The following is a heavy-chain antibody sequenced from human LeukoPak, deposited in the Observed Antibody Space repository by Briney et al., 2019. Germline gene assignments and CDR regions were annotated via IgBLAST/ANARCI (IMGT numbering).Heavy chain of an antibody. CDR2: ISSSGSTI. D-gene: IGHD5-18*01. CDR1: GFTFSDYY. J-gene: IGHJ4*02. V-gene: IGHV3-11*01. CDR3: AREGVRGYSPIDY. Sequence: GGSLRLSCAASGFTFSDYYMSWIRQAPGKGLEWVSYISSSGSTIYYADSVKGRFTISRDNAKNSLYLQMNSLRAGDTAVYYCAREGVRGYSPIDYWGQGTLVTVSS.